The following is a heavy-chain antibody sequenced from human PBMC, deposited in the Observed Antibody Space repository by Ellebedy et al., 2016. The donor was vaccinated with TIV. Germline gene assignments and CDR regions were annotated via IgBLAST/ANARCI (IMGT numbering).Heavy chain of an antibody. Sequence: PGGSLRLSCAASGFPFSSFEFNWVRQSPGKGLEWVSYISSSGTTKYYADSVKGRFTISRDNAKNSLYLQMNSLRAEDTAVYYCAAAHYYCYGKDVWGQGTRVTVSS. CDR3: AAAHYYCYGKDV. V-gene: IGHV3-48*03. CDR2: ISSSGTTK. J-gene: IGHJ6*02. D-gene: IGHD2-15*01. CDR1: GFPFSSFE.